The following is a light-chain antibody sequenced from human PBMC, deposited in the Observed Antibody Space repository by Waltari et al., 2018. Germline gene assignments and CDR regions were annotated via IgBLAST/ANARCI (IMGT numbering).Light chain of an antibody. CDR2: DKN. CDR1: SVRNHY. J-gene: IGLJ3*02. Sequence: SSELTQGPPVSVALGQTVRITCQGDSVRNHYASWYQQKPGQAPILVIYDKNNRPSGIPDGFSGSISGDKASLAITGARAEDEADYYCNAGDSSAFRWVFGAGTRLTVL. V-gene: IGLV3-19*01. CDR3: NAGDSSAFRWV.